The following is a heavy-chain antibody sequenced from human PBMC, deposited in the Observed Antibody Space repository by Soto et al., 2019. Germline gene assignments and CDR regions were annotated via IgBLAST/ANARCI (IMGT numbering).Heavy chain of an antibody. CDR1: GGSISSSSYY. D-gene: IGHD2-21*02. Sequence: SETLSLTCTVSGGSISSSSYYWGWIRQPPGKWLEWIGSIYYSGSTYYNPSLKSRVTISVDTSKNQFSLKLSSVTAADTAVYYCATQPAHPSPTYCGGDCYAGNDYWGQGTPVTVYS. V-gene: IGHV4-39*01. CDR2: IYYSGST. CDR3: ATQPAHPSPTYCGGDCYAGNDY. J-gene: IGHJ4*02.